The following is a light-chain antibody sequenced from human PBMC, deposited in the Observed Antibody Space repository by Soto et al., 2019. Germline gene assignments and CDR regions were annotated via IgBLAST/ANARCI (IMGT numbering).Light chain of an antibody. CDR3: QQYAHSTPIS. CDR1: QSVSGR. CDR2: GAS. J-gene: IGKJ5*01. Sequence: IVLTQSPGTLSLSPGERATLSCRASQSVSGRLAWYQQRPGQAPRLLISGASSRATGIPDRFSGSGSGTDFTLTISRLEPEDFALYYCQQYAHSTPISFGQGTRLEIK. V-gene: IGKV3-20*01.